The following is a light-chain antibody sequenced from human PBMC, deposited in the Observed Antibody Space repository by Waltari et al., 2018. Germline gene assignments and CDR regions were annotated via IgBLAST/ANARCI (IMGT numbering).Light chain of an antibody. CDR3: QLLNPYPRT. J-gene: IGKJ1*01. CDR1: EGISSY. Sequence: DIQLTQSPSFLSASVGDRVSITCRASEGISSYLAWYQQRPGKAPKLLIYAASTLHSGVPSRFSGSGSGTEFTLTISSLQPEDFATYYCQLLNPYPRTFSQGTKVEIK. CDR2: AAS. V-gene: IGKV1-9*01.